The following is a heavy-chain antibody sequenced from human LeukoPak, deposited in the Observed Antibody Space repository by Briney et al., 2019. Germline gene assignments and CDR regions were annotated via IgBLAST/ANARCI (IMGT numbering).Heavy chain of an antibody. CDR3: AFVPSSGYNPDY. CDR1: RDSIINSGYY. D-gene: IGHD3-22*01. Sequence: SETLSLTCSVSRDSIINSGYYWVWIRQPPGKGLEWIGSRYSSGTSGSTYYNPSLQSRVFISVDTSKNQFSLNLTSVTAADTAVYYCAFVPSSGYNPDYWGQGTPVTVSS. J-gene: IGHJ4*02. V-gene: IGHV4-39*07. CDR2: RYSSGTSGST.